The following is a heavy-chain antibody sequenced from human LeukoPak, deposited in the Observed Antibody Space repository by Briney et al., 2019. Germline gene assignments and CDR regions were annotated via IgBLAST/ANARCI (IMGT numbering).Heavy chain of an antibody. CDR1: GFTVSSNY. CDR3: ARLLYYYDSSIYQRYFDY. Sequence: GGSLRLSCAASGFTVSSNYMNCVRQAPGKGLEWVSIIYSGGNTHYADSVKGRFTISRDNSQNTLYLQMNSLRPEDTAVYYCARLLYYYDSSIYQRYFDYWGQGTLVTVSS. V-gene: IGHV3-53*01. J-gene: IGHJ4*02. CDR2: IYSGGNT. D-gene: IGHD3-22*01.